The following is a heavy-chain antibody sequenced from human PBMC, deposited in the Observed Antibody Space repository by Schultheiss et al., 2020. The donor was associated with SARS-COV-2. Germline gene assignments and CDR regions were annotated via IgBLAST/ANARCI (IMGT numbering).Heavy chain of an antibody. Sequence: GGSLRLSCAASGFTFSSYAMHWVRQAPGKGLEWVSSISSSSSYIYYADSVKGRFTISRDNAKNSLYLQMNSLRAEDTAVYYCAGGAYYYDSSGYYYYGMDVWGQGTTVTVSS. D-gene: IGHD3-22*01. CDR3: AGGAYYYDSSGYYYYGMDV. J-gene: IGHJ6*02. CDR2: ISSSSSYI. V-gene: IGHV3-21*01. CDR1: GFTFSSYA.